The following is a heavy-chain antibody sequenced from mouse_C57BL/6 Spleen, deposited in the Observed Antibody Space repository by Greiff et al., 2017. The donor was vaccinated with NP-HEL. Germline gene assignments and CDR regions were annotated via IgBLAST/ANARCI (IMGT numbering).Heavy chain of an antibody. CDR1: GFTFTDYY. CDR3: ARSPSYYGSSYLDY. Sequence: EVKLVESGGGLVQPGGSLSLSCAASGFTFTDYYMSWVRQPPGKALEWLGFIRNKANGYTTEYSASVKGRFTISRDNSQSILYLQMNALRAEDSATYYCARSPSYYGSSYLDYWGQGTTLTVSS. J-gene: IGHJ2*01. D-gene: IGHD1-1*01. V-gene: IGHV7-3*01. CDR2: IRNKANGYTT.